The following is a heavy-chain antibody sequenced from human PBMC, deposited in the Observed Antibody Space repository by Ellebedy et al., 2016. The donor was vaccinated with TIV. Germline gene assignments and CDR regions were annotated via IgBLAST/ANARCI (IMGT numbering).Heavy chain of an antibody. Sequence: GESLKISCAASGFTFSSYSMNWVRQAPGKGLEWVSYISSSSSTIYYADSVKGRFTISRDNAKNSLYLQMNSLRAEDTAVYYCARDRGSSWYLSYYYYGMDVWGQGTTVTVSS. CDR2: ISSSSSTI. CDR3: ARDRGSSWYLSYYYYGMDV. D-gene: IGHD6-13*01. J-gene: IGHJ6*02. CDR1: GFTFSSYS. V-gene: IGHV3-48*04.